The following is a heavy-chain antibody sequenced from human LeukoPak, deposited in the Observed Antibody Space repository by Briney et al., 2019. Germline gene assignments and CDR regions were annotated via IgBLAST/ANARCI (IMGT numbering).Heavy chain of an antibody. V-gene: IGHV1-69*13. CDR2: IIPIFGTA. CDR1: GGTFSSYA. Sequence: SVKVSCKASGGTFSSYAISWVRQAPGQGLEWMGGIIPIFGTANYAQKFQGRVTITADESTSTAYMELSSLRSEDTAVYYCAREQYCSGGSCYWFDPWGQGTLVTVSS. J-gene: IGHJ5*02. CDR3: AREQYCSGGSCYWFDP. D-gene: IGHD2-15*01.